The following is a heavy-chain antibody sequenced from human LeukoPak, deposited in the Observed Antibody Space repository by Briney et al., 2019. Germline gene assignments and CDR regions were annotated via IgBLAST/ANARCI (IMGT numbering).Heavy chain of an antibody. CDR1: GFTFRSYR. D-gene: IGHD4-17*01. CDR3: ARAAHGDYEYDS. CDR2: IKQDGSEN. J-gene: IGHJ4*02. V-gene: IGHV3-7*01. Sequence: GGSLRLSCAASGFTFRSYRMTWVRQAPGKGLEWVANIKQDGSENYNVDSVKGRFTISRDNSKSSLYLQMNSLRAEDTAVYYCARAAHGDYEYDSWGQGTLVTVSS.